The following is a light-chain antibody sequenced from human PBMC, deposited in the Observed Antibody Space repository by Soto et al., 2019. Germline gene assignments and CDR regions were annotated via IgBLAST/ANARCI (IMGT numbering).Light chain of an antibody. V-gene: IGLV2-14*01. CDR3: SSWTSSTTQV. CDR1: SSDVGGFDF. J-gene: IGLJ3*02. CDR2: EVN. Sequence: QSVLTQPASVSGSLGQSITISCTGTSSDVGGFDFVSWYQQHPGKAPKLMIYEVNNRPSGVSNRFSASKSGNTASLTISGLQAEDEADYYCSSWTSSTTQVLGGGTKLTVX.